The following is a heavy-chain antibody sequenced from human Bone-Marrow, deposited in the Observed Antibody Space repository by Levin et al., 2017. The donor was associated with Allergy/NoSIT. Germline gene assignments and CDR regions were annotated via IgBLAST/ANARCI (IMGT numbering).Heavy chain of an antibody. J-gene: IGHJ4*02. CDR1: GFTFNSYG. V-gene: IGHV3-30*18. CDR3: AKEREGGATYFGS. D-gene: IGHD1-26*01. Sequence: HAGGSLRLSCGTSGFTFNSYGMHWVRQAPGKGLEWVAVISYDGSKEYYADSVKGRFTISRDNSKNTLHLQMNSLKPDDTAVYYCAKEREGGATYFGSWGQGTLVTVSS. CDR2: ISYDGSKE.